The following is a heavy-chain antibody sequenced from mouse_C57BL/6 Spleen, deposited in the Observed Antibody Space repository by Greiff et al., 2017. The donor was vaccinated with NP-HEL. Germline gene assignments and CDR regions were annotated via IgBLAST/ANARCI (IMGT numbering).Heavy chain of an antibody. CDR1: GYTFTSYW. V-gene: IGHV1-50*01. CDR3: ARRGRLDSSDY. D-gene: IGHD3-2*02. Sequence: QVQLQQPGAELVKPGASVKLSCKASGYTFTSYWMQWVKQRPGQGLEWIGEIDPSDSYTNYNQKFKGKATLTVDTSSSTAYMQLSSLTSEDSAVYYCARRGRLDSSDYWGQGTTLTVSS. CDR2: IDPSDSYT. J-gene: IGHJ2*01.